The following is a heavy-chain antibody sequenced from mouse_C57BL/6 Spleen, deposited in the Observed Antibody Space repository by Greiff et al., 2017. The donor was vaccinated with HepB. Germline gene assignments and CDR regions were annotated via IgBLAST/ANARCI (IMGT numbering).Heavy chain of an antibody. CDR3: AIRGY. J-gene: IGHJ2*01. V-gene: IGHV1-74*01. CDR2: IYPGDGDT. CDR1: GYTFTSYW. Sequence: QVQLQQPGPELVKPGASVKVSCKASGYTFTSYWMHWVKQRPGKGLEWIGRIYPGDGDTNYNQKFKGKATLTVDKSSSTADMQLSSLTSEDSAVYYCAIRGYWGQGTTVTVSS.